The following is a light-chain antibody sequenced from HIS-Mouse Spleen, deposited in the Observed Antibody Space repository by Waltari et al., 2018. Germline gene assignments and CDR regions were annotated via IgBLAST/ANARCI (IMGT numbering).Light chain of an antibody. Sequence: SYELTQPPSVSVYPGQTARITCSGDALPTTSPYWYQQKSGQAPVLVIYEDSKRPSGIPGRFSGSSSGTMATLTISGAQVEDEADYYCYSTDSSGNHRVFGGGTKLTVL. CDR1: ALPTTS. V-gene: IGLV3-10*01. J-gene: IGLJ2*01. CDR2: EDS. CDR3: YSTDSSGNHRV.